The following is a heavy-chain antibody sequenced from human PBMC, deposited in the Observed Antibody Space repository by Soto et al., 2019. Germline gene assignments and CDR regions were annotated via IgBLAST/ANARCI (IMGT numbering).Heavy chain of an antibody. D-gene: IGHD4-17*01. CDR1: GGSISSYY. J-gene: IGHJ4*02. Sequence: SETLSLTCTVSGGSISSYYWSWIRQPPGKGLEWIGYIYYSGSTNYNPSLKSRVTISVDTSKNQFSLKLSSVTAADTAVYYCARSLAGTTGPYDFDYWGQGTLVTVSS. V-gene: IGHV4-59*01. CDR2: IYYSGST. CDR3: ARSLAGTTGPYDFDY.